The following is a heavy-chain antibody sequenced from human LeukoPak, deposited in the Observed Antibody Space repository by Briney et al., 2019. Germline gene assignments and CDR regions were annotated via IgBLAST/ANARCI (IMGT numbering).Heavy chain of an antibody. J-gene: IGHJ6*03. CDR2: INSDGSST. CDR3: ARDGVAVAGNTKFYYYYYMDV. D-gene: IGHD6-19*01. V-gene: IGHV3-74*01. Sequence: GGSLRLSCAASGFTFSSYWMHWVRQAPGKGLVWVSRINSDGSSTSYADSVKGRFTISRDNAKNTLYLQMNSLRAEDTAVYNCARDGVAVAGNTKFYYYYYMDVWGKGTTVTVSS. CDR1: GFTFSSYW.